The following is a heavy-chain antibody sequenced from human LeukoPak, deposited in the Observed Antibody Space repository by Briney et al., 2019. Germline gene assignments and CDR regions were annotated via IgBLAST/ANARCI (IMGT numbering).Heavy chain of an antibody. CDR1: GYSFTSYW. CDR3: ARRAYYYDSSGYFDAFDI. Sequence: GESLKISCKGSGYSFTSYWIGWVRQMPGKGLEWRGIIYPGDSDTRYSPSFQGQVTFSADKSISTAYLQWSSLKASDTAMYYCARRAYYYDSSGYFDAFDIWGQGTMVTVSS. CDR2: IYPGDSDT. V-gene: IGHV5-51*01. J-gene: IGHJ3*02. D-gene: IGHD3-22*01.